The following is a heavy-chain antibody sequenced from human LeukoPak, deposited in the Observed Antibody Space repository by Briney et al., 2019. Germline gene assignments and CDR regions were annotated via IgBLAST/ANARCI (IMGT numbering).Heavy chain of an antibody. Sequence: GGSLRLSCSASGFTFTTYAMSWVRQAPGKGLEWVSAISGSGSSTYYADSVKGRFTISRANSKNTLFLQMNSLRAEDTAVYYCAKGYCSSSSCYSYAFDIWGQGTVVTVSS. V-gene: IGHV3-23*01. CDR1: GFTFTTYA. J-gene: IGHJ3*02. CDR2: ISGSGSST. CDR3: AKGYCSSSSCYSYAFDI. D-gene: IGHD2-2*01.